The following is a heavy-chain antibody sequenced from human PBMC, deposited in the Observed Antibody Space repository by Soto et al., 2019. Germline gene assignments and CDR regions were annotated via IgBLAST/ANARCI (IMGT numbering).Heavy chain of an antibody. Sequence: PGGSLRLSCAASGFTFSSYSMNWVRQAPGKGLEWVSSISSSSSYIYYADSVKGRFTISRDNAKNSLYLQMNSLRAEDTAVYYCARVSAPAVAGYGFDYWGQGTLVTVSS. D-gene: IGHD6-19*01. CDR2: ISSSSSYI. J-gene: IGHJ4*02. V-gene: IGHV3-21*01. CDR1: GFTFSSYS. CDR3: ARVSAPAVAGYGFDY.